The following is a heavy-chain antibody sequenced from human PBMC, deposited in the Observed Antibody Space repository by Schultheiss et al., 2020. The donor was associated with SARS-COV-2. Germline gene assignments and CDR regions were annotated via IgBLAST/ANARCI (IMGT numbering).Heavy chain of an antibody. D-gene: IGHD2-8*02. J-gene: IGHJ6*03. CDR3: ARDLTAGKYYYYMDV. Sequence: SETLSLTCTVSGGSIGSGDWWNWVRQPPGKGLEWIGEISHSGSTYYNPSLKSRVTISVDTSSNQFSLRLGSVTAADTAVYYCARDLTAGKYYYYMDVWGKGTTATVSS. CDR2: ISHSGST. CDR1: GGSIGSGDW. V-gene: IGHV4-4*02.